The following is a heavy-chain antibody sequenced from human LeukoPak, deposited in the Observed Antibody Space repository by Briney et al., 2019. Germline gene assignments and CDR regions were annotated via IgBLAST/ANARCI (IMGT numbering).Heavy chain of an antibody. J-gene: IGHJ4*02. CDR2: IFSNDEK. CDR1: GFSLRNARRG. CDR3: ARTQYYYDSSGYYYSGACDY. D-gene: IGHD3-22*01. V-gene: IGHV2-26*01. Sequence: ASGPVLVKPPETLTLTCTVSGFSLRNARRGVSWIRQPPGKALEWLTHIFSNDEKTYSKSLKSRLTISKDTSKSQVVLTMTNMDPVDTATYYCARTQYYYDSSGYYYSGACDYWGQGTLVTVSS.